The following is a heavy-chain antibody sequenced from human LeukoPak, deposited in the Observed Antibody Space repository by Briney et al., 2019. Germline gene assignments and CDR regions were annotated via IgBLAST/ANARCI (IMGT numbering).Heavy chain of an antibody. CDR2: IYYSGST. D-gene: IGHD3-3*01. Sequence: PSETLSLTCTVSGGSISSGDYYWSWIRQPPGKGLEWIGYIYYSGSTYYNPSLKSRVTISVDTSKNQFSLKLSSVTAADTAVYYCARGGVNYDFWSGYPVFDYWGQGTLATVSS. J-gene: IGHJ4*02. CDR1: GGSISSGDYY. V-gene: IGHV4-30-4*01. CDR3: ARGGVNYDFWSGYPVFDY.